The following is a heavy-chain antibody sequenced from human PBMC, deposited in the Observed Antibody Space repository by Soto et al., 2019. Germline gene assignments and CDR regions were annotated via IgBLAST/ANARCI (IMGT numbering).Heavy chain of an antibody. V-gene: IGHV1-69*13. Sequence: ASVKVSCKASGGTFSSYAISWVRQAPGQGLEWMGGIIPIFGTANYAQKFQGRVTITADESTSTAYMELGSLRSEDTAVYYCARGTLVVVAATHYYYYGMDVWGQGTTVTVSS. CDR3: ARGTLVVVAATHYYYYGMDV. CDR1: GGTFSSYA. CDR2: IIPIFGTA. J-gene: IGHJ6*02. D-gene: IGHD2-15*01.